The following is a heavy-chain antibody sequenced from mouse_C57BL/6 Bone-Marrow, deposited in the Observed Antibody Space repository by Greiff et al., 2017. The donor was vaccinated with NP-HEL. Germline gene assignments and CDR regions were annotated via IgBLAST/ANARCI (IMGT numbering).Heavy chain of an antibody. CDR3: ARSYYDYVACLDY. CDR1: GYSITSDY. D-gene: IGHD2-4*01. V-gene: IGHV3-8*01. CDR2: ISYSGST. Sequence: EVKVVESGPGLAKPSQTLSLTCSVTGYSITSDYWNWIRKFPGKKLEYMGNISYSGSTYYNPSLKSRISITRDTSKNQYYLQLNSVTTEDTATYYCARSYYDYVACLDYWGQGTLVTVSA. J-gene: IGHJ3*01.